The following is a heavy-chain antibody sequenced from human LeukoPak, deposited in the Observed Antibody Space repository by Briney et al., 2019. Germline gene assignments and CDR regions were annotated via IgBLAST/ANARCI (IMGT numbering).Heavy chain of an antibody. J-gene: IGHJ6*02. CDR2: ISSSSSTI. CDR3: ARRGIAAAAFYGMDV. Sequence: GGSLRLSCAASGFTFSSYSMNWVRQAPGKGLEWVSYISSSSSTIYYADSVKGRYTISRDNAKNSLYLQMNSLRDEDTAVYYCARRGIAAAAFYGMDVWGQGTTVTVSS. D-gene: IGHD6-13*01. V-gene: IGHV3-48*02. CDR1: GFTFSSYS.